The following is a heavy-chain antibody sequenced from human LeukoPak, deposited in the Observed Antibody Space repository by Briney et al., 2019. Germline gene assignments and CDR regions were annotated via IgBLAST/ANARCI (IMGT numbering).Heavy chain of an antibody. Sequence: GGSLRLSCVASGFTFSRYWMSWVRQAPGKGLEWVGRIKSKTDGGTTDYAAPVKGRFTISRDDSKNTLYLQMNSLRAEDTAVYYCARSRFGSSQGAFDIWGQGTMVTVSS. CDR2: IKSKTDGGTT. CDR3: ARSRFGSSQGAFDI. J-gene: IGHJ3*02. CDR1: GFTFSRYW. D-gene: IGHD6-13*01. V-gene: IGHV3-15*01.